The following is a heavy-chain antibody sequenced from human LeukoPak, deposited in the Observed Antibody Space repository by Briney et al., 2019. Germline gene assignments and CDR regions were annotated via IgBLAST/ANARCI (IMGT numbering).Heavy chain of an antibody. J-gene: IGHJ6*02. CDR3: ASGWYGYYYGMDV. CDR1: GFTFSSYW. D-gene: IGHD6-19*01. CDR2: INSDGSST. Sequence: GGSLRLSCAASGFTFSSYWMHWVRQAPGKGLVWVSRINSDGSSTSYADSVKGRFTISRDNAKNTLYLQMNRLRAEDTAVYYCASGWYGYYYGMDVWGQGTTVTVSS. V-gene: IGHV3-74*01.